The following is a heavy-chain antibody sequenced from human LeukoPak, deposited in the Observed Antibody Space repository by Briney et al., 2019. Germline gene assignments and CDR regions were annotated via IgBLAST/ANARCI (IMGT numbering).Heavy chain of an antibody. CDR1: GDSFNSFA. V-gene: IGHV1-69*17. D-gene: IGHD6-13*01. Sequence: SVKVSCKAAGDSFNSFATSWVRRAPGQGLEWRGGIIPVFGITNYPQKFQDRVTITAHKSTNTVYMELRSLRSDDTSVYYCARTKNLAAAGSFFDSWGQGTLVTVSS. CDR3: ARTKNLAAAGSFFDS. CDR2: IIPVFGIT. J-gene: IGHJ4*02.